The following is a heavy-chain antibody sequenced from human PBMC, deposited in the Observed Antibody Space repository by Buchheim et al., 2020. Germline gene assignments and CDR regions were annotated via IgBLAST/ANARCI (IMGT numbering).Heavy chain of an antibody. CDR3: ARDGSSSSFGY. Sequence: QVQLVQSGAEVQKPGASVKVSCKTSGYTFTNYNIHWVRQAPGQGLEWMGIIYPTGGSTSYTPKFQGRVTMTRDTSTSTVYMELSSLRPDDTAVYYCARDGSSSSFGYWGQGTL. CDR1: GYTFTNYN. J-gene: IGHJ4*02. D-gene: IGHD6-6*01. V-gene: IGHV1-46*01. CDR2: IYPTGGST.